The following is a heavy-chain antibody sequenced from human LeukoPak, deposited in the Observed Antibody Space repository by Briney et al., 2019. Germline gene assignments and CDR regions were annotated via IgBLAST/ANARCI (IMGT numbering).Heavy chain of an antibody. CDR1: GLTFSSYW. Sequence: GGSLRLSCAASGLTFSSYWMHWVRQAPGKGLVWVSRIKSDGSSTSYADSVKGRFTISRDNAKNTLYLQMNSLRAEDTAVYYCARGATGTSIGSYWGQGTLVTVSS. CDR3: ARGATGTSIGSY. D-gene: IGHD1-1*01. V-gene: IGHV3-74*01. J-gene: IGHJ4*02. CDR2: IKSDGSST.